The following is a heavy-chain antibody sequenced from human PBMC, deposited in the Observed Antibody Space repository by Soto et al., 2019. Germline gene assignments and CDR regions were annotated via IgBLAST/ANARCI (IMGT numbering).Heavy chain of an antibody. CDR3: ARDTPRRAGSYPDAFDI. Sequence: GGSLRLSCAASGFTFSSYAMHWVRQAPGKGLEWVAVISYDGSNKYYADSVKGRFTISRDNSKNTLYLQMNSLRAEDTAVYYCARDTPRRAGSYPDAFDIWGQGTMVTVSS. CDR2: ISYDGSNK. J-gene: IGHJ3*02. CDR1: GFTFSSYA. V-gene: IGHV3-30-3*01. D-gene: IGHD1-26*01.